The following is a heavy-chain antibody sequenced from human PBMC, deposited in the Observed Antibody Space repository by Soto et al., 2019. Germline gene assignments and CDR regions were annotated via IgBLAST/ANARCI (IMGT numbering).Heavy chain of an antibody. V-gene: IGHV1-46*01. CDR2: INPSGSST. CDR1: GYTFTNYY. J-gene: IGHJ3*02. D-gene: IGHD3-3*01. CDR3: ARVPMFGVVIRDRGAFDI. Sequence: ASVKVSCKASGYTFTNYYIYWVRQAPGQGLEWMGIINPSGSSTYYAQRFQGRVTMTRDTSTSTVYMELSSLRSEDTAMYYCARVPMFGVVIRDRGAFDIWGQGTLVTVSS.